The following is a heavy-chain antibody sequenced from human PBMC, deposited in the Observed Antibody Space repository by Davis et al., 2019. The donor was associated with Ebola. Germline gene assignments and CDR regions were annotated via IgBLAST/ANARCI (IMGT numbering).Heavy chain of an antibody. D-gene: IGHD2-2*01. Sequence: ASVKVSCKASGYTFTSYAMHWVRQAPGQRLEWMGWINAGNGNTKYSQKFQGRVTITADESTSTAYMRLSSLRSEDTAVYYCAVGYCSSTTCYASLDNWGQGTLVTVSS. CDR1: GYTFTSYA. CDR3: AVGYCSSTTCYASLDN. V-gene: IGHV1-3*01. J-gene: IGHJ4*02. CDR2: INAGNGNT.